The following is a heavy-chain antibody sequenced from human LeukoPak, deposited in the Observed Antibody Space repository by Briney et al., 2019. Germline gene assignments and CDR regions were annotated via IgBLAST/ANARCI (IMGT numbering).Heavy chain of an antibody. V-gene: IGHV1-46*01. J-gene: IGHJ6*04. D-gene: IGHD3-9*01. CDR1: GYTFTSYY. Sequence: GASVKVSCKASGYTFTSYYMHWVRQAPGQGLEWMGIINPSGGSTSYAQKFQGRVTMTRDMSTSTVYMELRSLRSDDTAVYYCARDIPYCDILTGYYTSPAMDVWGKGTTVTISS. CDR2: INPSGGST. CDR3: ARDIPYCDILTGYYTSPAMDV.